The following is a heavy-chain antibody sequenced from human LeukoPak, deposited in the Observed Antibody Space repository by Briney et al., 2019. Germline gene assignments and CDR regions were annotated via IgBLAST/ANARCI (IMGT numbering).Heavy chain of an antibody. J-gene: IGHJ4*02. CDR1: GYTLTELS. CDR2: FDPEDGET. Sequence: ASVKVSCKVSGYTLTELSMHWVRQAPGKGLEWMGGFDPEDGETIYAQKFQGRVTMTEDTSTDTAYMELSSLRSEDTAVYYCATVPKPVRYGDYSSGAFDYWGQGTLVTVSS. V-gene: IGHV1-24*01. D-gene: IGHD4-17*01. CDR3: ATVPKPVRYGDYSSGAFDY.